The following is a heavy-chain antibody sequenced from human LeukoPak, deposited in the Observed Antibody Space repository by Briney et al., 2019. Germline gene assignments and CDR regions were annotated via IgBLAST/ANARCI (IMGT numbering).Heavy chain of an antibody. CDR2: IYYSGST. CDR1: GGSISSYY. V-gene: IGHV4-59*01. CDR3: ARVKGILYYFDY. J-gene: IGHJ4*02. Sequence: PSETLSLTCTVSGGSISSYYWSWIRQPPGKGLEWIGYIYYSGSTNYNPSLRSRVTISVDTSKNQFSLKLSSVTAADTAVYYCARVKGILYYFDYWGQGTLVTVSS.